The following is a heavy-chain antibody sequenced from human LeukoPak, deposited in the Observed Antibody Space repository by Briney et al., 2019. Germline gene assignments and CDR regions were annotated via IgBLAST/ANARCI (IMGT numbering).Heavy chain of an antibody. CDR2: ISSSSSYI. CDR3: AKDRFGDYSFDY. Sequence: GGSLRLSCAASGFTFSSYSMNWVRQAPGKGLEWVSSISSSSSYIYYADSVKGRFTISRDNAKSTLYLQMNSLRAEDTAVYYCAKDRFGDYSFDYWGQGILVTVSS. D-gene: IGHD4-17*01. CDR1: GFTFSSYS. V-gene: IGHV3-21*04. J-gene: IGHJ4*02.